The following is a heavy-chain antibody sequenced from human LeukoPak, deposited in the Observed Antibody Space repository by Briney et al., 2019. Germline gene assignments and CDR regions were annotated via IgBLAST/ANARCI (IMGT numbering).Heavy chain of an antibody. Sequence: EASVKLSCKTSGYTFTGYYMHWMRQAPGQGLELMGWINPNSGGTNYAQKFQGRVTMTRDTSISTAYMELSRLRSDDTAVYYCARGLGPRTAYYYDSSGYFGTAFDPWGQGTLVTVSS. CDR3: ARGLGPRTAYYYDSSGYFGTAFDP. J-gene: IGHJ5*02. D-gene: IGHD3-22*01. CDR2: INPNSGGT. V-gene: IGHV1-2*02. CDR1: GYTFTGYY.